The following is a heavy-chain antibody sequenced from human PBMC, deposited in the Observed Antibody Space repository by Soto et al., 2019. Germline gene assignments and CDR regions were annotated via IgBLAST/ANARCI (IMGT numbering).Heavy chain of an antibody. Sequence: GGSLRLSCAASGFTFRRYTMHWVRQAPGKGLEWVAVISYDGSNKYYADYVKGRFTISRDNSKNTLYVQMNRLRAEDTAVFYCARSGGSYFRPFDSWRLGTLVTGSS. V-gene: IGHV3-30-3*01. CDR1: GFTFRRYT. J-gene: IGHJ4*01. CDR2: ISYDGSNK. CDR3: ARSGGSYFRPFDS. D-gene: IGHD1-26*01.